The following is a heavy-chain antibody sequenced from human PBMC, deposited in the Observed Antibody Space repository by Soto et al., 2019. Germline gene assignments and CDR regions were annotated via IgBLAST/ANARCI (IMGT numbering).Heavy chain of an antibody. CDR3: AKDRGPCSGNKCSSLYYYYWMDV. D-gene: IGHD2-15*01. V-gene: IGHV3-9*01. CDR2: VSWDSEIV. J-gene: IGHJ6*02. CDR1: GFKFGDYA. Sequence: EVQLVESGGGLVQPGRSLRLSCEASGFKFGDYAMHWVRQAPGKGLEWVSGVSWDSEIVGYADSVKGRFTISRDNAKNSLYLEMNTLRTEDTALYYCAKDRGPCSGNKCSSLYYYYWMDVWGQGTTVTVSS.